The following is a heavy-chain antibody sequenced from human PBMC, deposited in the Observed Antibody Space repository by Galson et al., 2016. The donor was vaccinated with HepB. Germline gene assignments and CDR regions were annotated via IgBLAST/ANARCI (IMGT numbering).Heavy chain of an antibody. D-gene: IGHD3-10*01. CDR1: SLIFNRDA. CDR3: ARERSGSGPLSFFDS. J-gene: IGHJ4*02. Sequence: SLRLSCAASSLIFNRDAIHWVRQGPGKGLDWVAFISPVGNNKIYTNSVRGRFTISRDRSKNTVYLQMNSLRGDDTAVYYCARERSGSGPLSFFDSWGQGTLVSVSS. V-gene: IGHV3-30-3*01. CDR2: ISPVGNNK.